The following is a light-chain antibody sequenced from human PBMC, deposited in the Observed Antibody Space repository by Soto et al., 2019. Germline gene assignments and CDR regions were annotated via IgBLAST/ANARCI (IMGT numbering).Light chain of an antibody. CDR3: ATWDASVSGWV. Sequence: QSALTQPASVSGSAGQSITISCTGTSSDVGNYNLVSWYLHHPGKAPKLLIYEDTKRPSGVSNRFSGSRSGNTASLTVSGLQAEDETDYYCATWDASVSGWVFGGGTKVTVL. CDR2: EDT. J-gene: IGLJ3*02. CDR1: SSDVGNYNL. V-gene: IGLV2-23*01.